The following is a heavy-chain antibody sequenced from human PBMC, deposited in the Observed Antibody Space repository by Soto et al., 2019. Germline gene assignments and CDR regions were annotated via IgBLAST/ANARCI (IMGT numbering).Heavy chain of an antibody. D-gene: IGHD3-3*01. Sequence: PGGSLRLSCAASGFIVSNNYMSWVRQAPGKGLEWVSVIYTGGTTYYVDSVKGRFTISRDNSKNTIYLQMNSLRAEDTAVYYCARGAAHRSGQWCQGTLLTVSS. V-gene: IGHV3-66*01. CDR3: ARGAAHRSGQ. CDR2: IYTGGTT. J-gene: IGHJ4*02. CDR1: GFIVSNNY.